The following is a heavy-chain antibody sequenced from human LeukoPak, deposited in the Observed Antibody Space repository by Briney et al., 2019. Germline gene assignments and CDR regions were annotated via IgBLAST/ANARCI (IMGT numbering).Heavy chain of an antibody. CDR2: INDAGSST. CDR3: ARVLSGSGPGVIDY. D-gene: IGHD3-10*01. CDR1: GFTFSNYW. Sequence: PGGSLRLSCAASGFTFSNYWMHWVRHAPGKGLVWVSRINDAGSSTSYADSVKGRFTISRDNAKNTPFLQMNSLSAEDTALYYCARVLSGSGPGVIDYWGQGTLVTVSS. V-gene: IGHV3-74*01. J-gene: IGHJ4*02.